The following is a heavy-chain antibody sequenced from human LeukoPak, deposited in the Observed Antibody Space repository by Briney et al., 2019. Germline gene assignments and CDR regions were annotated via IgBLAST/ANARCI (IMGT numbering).Heavy chain of an antibody. CDR1: GYTFTGYY. J-gene: IGHJ6*02. D-gene: IGHD2-2*01. CDR2: INPNSGGT. Sequence: GASVKVSCKASGYTFTGYYMHWVRQAPGQGLEWMGWINPNSGGTNYAQKFQGRVTMTRDTSISTAYMELSRPRSDDTAVYYCARDQPAAMWEGYYYYGMDVWGQGTTVTVSS. CDR3: ARDQPAAMWEGYYYYGMDV. V-gene: IGHV1-2*02.